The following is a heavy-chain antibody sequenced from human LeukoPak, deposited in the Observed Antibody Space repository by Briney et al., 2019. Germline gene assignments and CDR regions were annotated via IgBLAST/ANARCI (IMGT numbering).Heavy chain of an antibody. CDR1: GFTLSSYG. V-gene: IGHV3-30*03. D-gene: IGHD7-27*01. J-gene: IGHJ6*02. CDR2: TSYDGINK. Sequence: PGGSLRLSCAASGFTLSSYGMHWVRQAPGKGLEWVAGTSYDGINKYYADSVKGRFTISRDNSMNTLYLQMNSLRAEDTAVYYCAMGTYFYGVDVWGQGTTVTVSS. CDR3: AMGTYFYGVDV.